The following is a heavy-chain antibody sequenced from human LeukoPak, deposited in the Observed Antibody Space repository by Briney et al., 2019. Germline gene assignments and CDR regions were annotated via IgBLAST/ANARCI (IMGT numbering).Heavy chain of an antibody. CDR2: IHYIGSS. Sequence: SETLSLTCTVSGGSISGSRCNWGWIRQPPGRGLQWIGSIHYIGSSYHNPSLTSRVTVSVDASKNQFSLKLTSVTAADTAVYYCARVGYYGSGNSYGRSWGQGALVIVSS. CDR3: ARVGYYGSGNSYGRS. V-gene: IGHV4-39*07. J-gene: IGHJ4*02. CDR1: GGSISGSRCN. D-gene: IGHD3-10*01.